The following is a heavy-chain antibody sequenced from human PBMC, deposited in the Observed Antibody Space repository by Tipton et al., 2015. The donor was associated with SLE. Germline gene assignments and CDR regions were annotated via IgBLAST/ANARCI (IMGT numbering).Heavy chain of an antibody. CDR1: GYSFTSYW. D-gene: IGHD5-18*01. V-gene: IGHV5-51*03. Sequence: VQLVQSRAEVKKPGESLKISCKGSGYSFTSYWIGWVRQMPGKGLEWMGIIYPGDSDTRYSPSFQGQVTISADKSISTAYLQWSSLKASDTAMYYCAVLDVDTAMSYYFDYWGQGTLVTVSS. CDR3: AVLDVDTAMSYYFDY. J-gene: IGHJ4*02. CDR2: IYPGDSDT.